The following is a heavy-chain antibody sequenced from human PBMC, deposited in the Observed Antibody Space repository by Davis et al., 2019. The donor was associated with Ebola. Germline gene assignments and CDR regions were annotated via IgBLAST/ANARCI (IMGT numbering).Heavy chain of an antibody. CDR3: ARAEGVWSGYNYYFYGLDV. J-gene: IGHJ6*02. CDR1: GGSFSGYY. Sequence: SETLSLTCAVYGGSFSGYYWSWIRQPPGMGLEWIGNIYHSGSANYNPSLKSRTTISIDKSKNQFSLKLTSVTAADTAVYYCARAEGVWSGYNYYFYGLDVWGQGTMVTVSS. V-gene: IGHV4-34*11. CDR2: IYHSGSA. D-gene: IGHD3-3*01.